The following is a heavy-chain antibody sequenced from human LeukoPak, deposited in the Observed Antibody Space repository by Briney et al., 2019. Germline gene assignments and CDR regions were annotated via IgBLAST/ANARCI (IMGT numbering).Heavy chain of an antibody. Sequence: SETLSLTCAVYGGSFSGYFWSWIRQPPGKGLEWIGDINHGGTTNRNPSLMSRVSISLDTSKNQFSLKLGSLTAADTAVYYCARGYCRGGSCQVFDYWGQGTLVTVSS. J-gene: IGHJ4*02. D-gene: IGHD2-15*01. V-gene: IGHV4-34*01. CDR1: GGSFSGYF. CDR3: ARGYCRGGSCQVFDY. CDR2: INHGGTT.